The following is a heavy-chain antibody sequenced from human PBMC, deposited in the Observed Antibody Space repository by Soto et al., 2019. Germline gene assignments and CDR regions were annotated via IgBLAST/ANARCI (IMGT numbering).Heavy chain of an antibody. Sequence: PSETLPLTCTVSGGSISSYYWSWIRQTPGKGLEWIGFIYYSGSTNYNPSLKSRVTISVDTSKNQFSLNLSSVTAADTAVYYCARHRAMVFDYWGQGTLVTVSS. J-gene: IGHJ4*02. CDR2: IYYSGST. CDR1: GGSISSYY. V-gene: IGHV4-59*08. CDR3: ARHRAMVFDY. D-gene: IGHD5-18*01.